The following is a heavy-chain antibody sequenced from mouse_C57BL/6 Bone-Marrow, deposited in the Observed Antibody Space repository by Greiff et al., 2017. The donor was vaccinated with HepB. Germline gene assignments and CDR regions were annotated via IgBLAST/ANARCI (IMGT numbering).Heavy chain of an antibody. CDR1: GYTFTDYE. CDR2: IDPETGGT. Sequence: QVQLQQSGAELVRPGASVTLSCKASGYTFTDYEMHWVKQTPVHGLEWIGAIDPETGGTAYNQKFKGKAILTADKSSSTAYMELRSLTSEDSAVYYCARLRRGGGLYYYAMDYWGQGTSVTVSS. D-gene: IGHD2-12*01. V-gene: IGHV1-15*01. J-gene: IGHJ4*01. CDR3: ARLRRGGGLYYYAMDY.